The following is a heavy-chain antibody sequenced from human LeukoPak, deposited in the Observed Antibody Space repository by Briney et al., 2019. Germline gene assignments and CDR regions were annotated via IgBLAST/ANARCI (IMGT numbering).Heavy chain of an antibody. CDR1: GYTSTSYD. D-gene: IGHD1-26*01. Sequence: ASVKVSCKASGYTSTSYDINWVRQATGQGLEWMGWMNPNSGNTGYAQKFQGRVTITRNTSISTAYMELSSLRSEDTAVYYCARDLTGIVGATVDSGFDPWGQGTLVTVSS. J-gene: IGHJ5*02. CDR2: MNPNSGNT. CDR3: ARDLTGIVGATVDSGFDP. V-gene: IGHV1-8*03.